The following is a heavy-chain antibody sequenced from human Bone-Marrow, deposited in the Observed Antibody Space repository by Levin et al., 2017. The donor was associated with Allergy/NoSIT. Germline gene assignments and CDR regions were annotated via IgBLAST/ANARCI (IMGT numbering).Heavy chain of an antibody. CDR2: ISYRGTT. CDR3: AREDGYVFDC. D-gene: IGHD5-24*01. V-gene: IGHV4-31*03. Sequence: PSETLSLTCTVSGGSFSGGGYHWSWIRQHPEKGLEWIGYISYRGTTYYNPSLKSRVTMSVDTSKTQFSLNLSPVTAADTAVYFCAREDGYVFDCWGQGTPVTVSS. CDR1: GGSFSGGGYH. J-gene: IGHJ4*02.